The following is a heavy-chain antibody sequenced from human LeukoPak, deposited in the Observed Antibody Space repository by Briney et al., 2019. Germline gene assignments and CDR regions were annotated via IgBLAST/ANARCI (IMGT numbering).Heavy chain of an antibody. J-gene: IGHJ4*02. CDR2: INPNSGGT. V-gene: IGHV1-2*02. CDR1: GYTFTGYY. Sequence: GASVKVSCKASGYTFTGYYMHWVRQAPGQGLEWMGWINPNSGGTNYAQKFQGRVTMTRDTSISTAYMELSRLRSDDTAVYYCAREWGGIAAAGFDYWSQGTLVTVSS. D-gene: IGHD6-13*01. CDR3: AREWGGIAAAGFDY.